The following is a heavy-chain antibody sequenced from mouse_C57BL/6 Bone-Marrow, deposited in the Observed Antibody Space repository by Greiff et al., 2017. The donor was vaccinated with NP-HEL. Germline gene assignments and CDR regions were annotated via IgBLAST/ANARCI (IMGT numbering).Heavy chain of an antibody. CDR3: ARGGLLRY. Sequence: VQLQQPGAELVRPGSSVKLSCKASGYTFTSYWMDWVKQRPGQGLEWIGNIYPSDSETHYNQKFKDKATLTVDKSSSTAYMQLSSLTSEDSAVYYCARGGLLRYWGQGTTLTVSS. V-gene: IGHV1-61*01. CDR1: GYTFTSYW. D-gene: IGHD1-1*01. J-gene: IGHJ2*01. CDR2: IYPSDSET.